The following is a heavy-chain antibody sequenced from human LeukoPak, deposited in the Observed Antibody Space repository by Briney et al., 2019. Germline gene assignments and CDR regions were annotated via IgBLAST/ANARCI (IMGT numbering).Heavy chain of an antibody. J-gene: IGHJ5*01. D-gene: IGHD2-2*01. Sequence: GESLKISCTASTYNFADYWIGWVRQMPGKGLEWMGIIYPGDSDSRYSPSFQGQVTFSADKSISTAYLQWSSLKASDTAMYYCARRSYCYSTSCYGYWFDSWGQGTLVTVSS. CDR1: TYNFADYW. CDR2: IYPGDSDS. CDR3: ARRSYCYSTSCYGYWFDS. V-gene: IGHV5-51*01.